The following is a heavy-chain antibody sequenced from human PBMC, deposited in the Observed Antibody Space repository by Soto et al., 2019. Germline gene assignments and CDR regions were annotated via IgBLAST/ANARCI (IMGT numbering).Heavy chain of an antibody. D-gene: IGHD6-13*01. V-gene: IGHV1-3*01. Sequence: GASVKVSCKASGYTFTRYGIHWVRKAPGQRLEWMGWINAANGDTKYSPKFQGRVTITRDTSASTAYMELSSLRSEDTAVYYCVRRHVSATGIDWFDPWGQGTLVTV. CDR3: VRRHVSATGIDWFDP. CDR2: INAANGDT. J-gene: IGHJ5*02. CDR1: GYTFTRYG.